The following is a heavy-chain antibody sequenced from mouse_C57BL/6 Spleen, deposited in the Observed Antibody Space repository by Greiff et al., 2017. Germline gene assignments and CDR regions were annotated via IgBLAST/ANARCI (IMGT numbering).Heavy chain of an antibody. V-gene: IGHV1-53*01. CDR3: ARDWDGNYYARDY. Sequence: QVQLKQPGTELVKPGASVKLSCKASGYTFTSYWMHWVKQRPGQGLEWIGNINPSNGGTNYNEKFKSKATLTVDKSSNTAYMQLSSLTSEDSAVYYCARDWDGNYYARDYWGQGTSVTVSS. CDR2: INPSNGGT. D-gene: IGHD4-1*01. J-gene: IGHJ4*01. CDR1: GYTFTSYW.